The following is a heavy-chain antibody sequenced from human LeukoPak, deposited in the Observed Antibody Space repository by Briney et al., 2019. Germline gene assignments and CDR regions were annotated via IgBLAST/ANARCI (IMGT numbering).Heavy chain of an antibody. CDR1: GYTFTSYG. J-gene: IGHJ4*02. D-gene: IGHD6-13*01. Sequence: ASVNVSCKASGYTFTSYGISWVRPAPGQGLQWMGWISAYNGNTNYAQKLQGRVTMTTDTSTSTAYMELRSLRSDDTAVYYCARGPLGSSWYRIDYWGQGTLVTVSS. V-gene: IGHV1-18*01. CDR3: ARGPLGSSWYRIDY. CDR2: ISAYNGNT.